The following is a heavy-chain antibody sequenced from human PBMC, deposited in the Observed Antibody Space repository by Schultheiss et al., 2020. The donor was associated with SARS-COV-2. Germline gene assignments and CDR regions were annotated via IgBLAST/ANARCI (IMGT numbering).Heavy chain of an antibody. V-gene: IGHV4-34*01. CDR2: INHSGST. CDR3: ARCGCGGDCYTYYFDY. J-gene: IGHJ4*02. CDR1: GGSISSYY. D-gene: IGHD2-21*02. Sequence: SETLSLTCTVSGGSISSYYWSWIRQPPGKGLEWIGEINHSGSTNYNPSLKSRVTISVDTSKNQFSLKLSSVTAADTAVYYCARCGCGGDCYTYYFDYWGQGTLVTVSS.